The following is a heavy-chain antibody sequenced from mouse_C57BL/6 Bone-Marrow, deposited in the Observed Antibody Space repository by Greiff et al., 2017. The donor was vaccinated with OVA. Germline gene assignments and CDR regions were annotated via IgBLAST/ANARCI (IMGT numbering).Heavy chain of an antibody. CDR3: ARTGDWGAWFAY. CDR1: GYAFSSYW. V-gene: IGHV1-80*01. CDR2: IYPGDGDT. Sequence: VQLQQSGAELVKPGASVKISCKASGYAFSSYWMNWVKQRPGKGLEWIGQIYPGDGDTNYNGKFKGKATLTADKSSSTAYMQLSSLTSEDSAVYFCARTGDWGAWFAYWGQGTLVTVSA. J-gene: IGHJ3*01. D-gene: IGHD4-1*01.